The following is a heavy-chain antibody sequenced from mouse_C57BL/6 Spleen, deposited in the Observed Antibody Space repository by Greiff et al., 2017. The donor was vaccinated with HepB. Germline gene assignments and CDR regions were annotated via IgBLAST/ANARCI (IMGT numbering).Heavy chain of an antibody. CDR3: ARGAYYYGSSYLYYFDY. J-gene: IGHJ2*01. D-gene: IGHD1-1*01. Sequence: EVNLVESGGGLVKPGGSLKLSCAASGFTFSSYTMSWVRQTPEKRLEWVATISGGGGNTYYPDSVKGRFTISRDNAKNTLYLQMSSLRSEDTALYYCARGAYYYGSSYLYYFDYWGQGTTLTVSS. CDR2: ISGGGGNT. CDR1: GFTFSSYT. V-gene: IGHV5-9*01.